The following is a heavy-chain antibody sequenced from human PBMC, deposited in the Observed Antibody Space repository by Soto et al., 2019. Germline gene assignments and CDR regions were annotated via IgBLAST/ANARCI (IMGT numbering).Heavy chain of an antibody. CDR3: ARVSTDYHFWSLSPPPYHYYRMDV. Sequence: SVNVSCKASGGIFSSYAISWVRQAPGQGLEWMGGIIPIFGTANYAQKFQGRVTITADKSTSTAYMELSSLRSEDTAVYYCARVSTDYHFWSLSPPPYHYYRMDVWGQGSPVIVSS. D-gene: IGHD3-3*01. J-gene: IGHJ6*02. V-gene: IGHV1-69*06. CDR2: IIPIFGTA. CDR1: GGIFSSYA.